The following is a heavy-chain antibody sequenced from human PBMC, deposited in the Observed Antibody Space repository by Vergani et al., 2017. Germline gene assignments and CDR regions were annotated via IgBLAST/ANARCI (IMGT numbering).Heavy chain of an antibody. V-gene: IGHV1-18*01. CDR1: GYTFTSYG. Sequence: QVQLVQSGAEVKKPGASVKVSCKASGYTFTSYGISGVRQAPGQGLEWMGWISAYNGNTNYAQKLQGRVTMTTDTSTSTAYMELRSLRSDDTAVYYCARDAKRYYDKGYYYGMDVWGQGTTVTVSS. J-gene: IGHJ6*02. CDR2: ISAYNGNT. D-gene: IGHD3-9*01. CDR3: ARDAKRYYDKGYYYGMDV.